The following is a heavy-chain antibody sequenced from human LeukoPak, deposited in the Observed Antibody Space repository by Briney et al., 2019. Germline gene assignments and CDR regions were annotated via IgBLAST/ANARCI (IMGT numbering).Heavy chain of an antibody. V-gene: IGHV4-39*07. J-gene: IGHJ6*03. D-gene: IGHD6-19*01. CDR3: ARFARNGYSSGWDSQRGYYYYMDV. Sequence: SETLSLTCTVSGGFISSSSYYWGWIRQPPGTGLEWIGSIYYSGSTYYNPSLKSRVTISVDTSKNQFSLKLSSVTAADTAVYYCARFARNGYSSGWDSQRGYYYYMDVWGKGTTVTVSS. CDR1: GGFISSSSYY. CDR2: IYYSGST.